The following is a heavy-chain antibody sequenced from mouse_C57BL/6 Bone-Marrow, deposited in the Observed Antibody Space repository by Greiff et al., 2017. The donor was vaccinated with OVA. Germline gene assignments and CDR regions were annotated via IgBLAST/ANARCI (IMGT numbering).Heavy chain of an antibody. V-gene: IGHV1-54*01. CDR3: ARDGYYGSYDY. J-gene: IGHJ2*01. CDR2: INPGSGGT. CDR1: GYAFTNDL. D-gene: IGHD2-1*01. Sequence: QVQLKQSGAELVRPGTSVKVSCTASGYAFTNDLIEWVKQRPGQGLEWIGLINPGSGGTNYNEKFKGKATLTADKSSSTAYMQLSSLPSEDSAVYYCARDGYYGSYDYWGQGTTVTVSS.